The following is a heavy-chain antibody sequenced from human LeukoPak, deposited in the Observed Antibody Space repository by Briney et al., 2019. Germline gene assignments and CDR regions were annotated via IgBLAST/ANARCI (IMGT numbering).Heavy chain of an antibody. V-gene: IGHV3-30*01. J-gene: IGHJ4*02. CDR3: ARETFYYASSGYFGSSYFAY. Sequence: GGSLRHSCAPSGFTFRYYAVHWVRQAPGKGLEWVAVISSDGSDKYYADSVQGRFTISRDNSNNTLYLHMKSLRAEATAVYYCARETFYYASSGYFGSSYFAYWGQGALVTVSS. CDR1: GFTFRYYA. D-gene: IGHD3-22*01. CDR2: ISSDGSDK.